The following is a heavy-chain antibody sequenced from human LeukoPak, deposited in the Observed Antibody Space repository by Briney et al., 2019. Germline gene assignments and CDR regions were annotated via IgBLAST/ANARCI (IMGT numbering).Heavy chain of an antibody. V-gene: IGHV3-48*01. J-gene: IGHJ4*02. CDR1: GFTFNNYS. D-gene: IGHD5-12*01. CDR3: ARVVGIVATIDY. Sequence: PGGSLRHSCAASGFTFNNYSMNWVRQAPGKGLEWVSYISRSSSTIYYADSVKGRFTISRDNAKNSLYLQMNSLRAEDTAVYYCARVVGIVATIDYWGQGTLVTVSS. CDR2: ISRSSSTI.